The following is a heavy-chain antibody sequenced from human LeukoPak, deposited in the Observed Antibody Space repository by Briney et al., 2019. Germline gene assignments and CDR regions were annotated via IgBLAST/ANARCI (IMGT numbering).Heavy chain of an antibody. D-gene: IGHD3-22*01. CDR3: ARHGDSMIVVDDTLDY. J-gene: IGHJ4*02. Sequence: SETLSLTCTVSGGSISSYYWSWIRQPAGKGLEWIGRIYTSGSTNYNPSLKSRVTMSVDTSKNQSSLKLSSVTAADTAVYYCARHGDSMIVVDDTLDYWGQGTLVTVSS. CDR1: GGSISSYY. V-gene: IGHV4-4*07. CDR2: IYTSGST.